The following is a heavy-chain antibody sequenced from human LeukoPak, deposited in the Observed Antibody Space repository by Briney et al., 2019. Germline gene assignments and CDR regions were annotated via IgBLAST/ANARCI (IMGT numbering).Heavy chain of an antibody. Sequence: GGSLRLSCAASGFTVSSNYMSWVRQAPGKGLEWVSVIYSGGSTYYADSVKGRFTISRDNSKNTLYLQMNSLRAEDTAVYYCARDLLGAGSSSWYRKWAFDYWGQGTLVTVSS. V-gene: IGHV3-66*01. CDR3: ARDLLGAGSSSWYRKWAFDY. CDR1: GFTVSSNY. J-gene: IGHJ4*02. CDR2: IYSGGST. D-gene: IGHD6-13*01.